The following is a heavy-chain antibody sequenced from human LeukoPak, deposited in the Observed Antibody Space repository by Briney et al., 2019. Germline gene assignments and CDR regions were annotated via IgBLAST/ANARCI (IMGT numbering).Heavy chain of an antibody. J-gene: IGHJ4*02. Sequence: GESLKISCKGFGYRFTDYWSGWVRQVPGKGLEWMGIIYPGDSDTRYSPSLQGQVTISADKSISTAYLQWSSLKASDTAIFYCARSSAPGRAVSPFDFWCQGTLVTVSS. CDR3: ARSSAPGRAVSPFDF. D-gene: IGHD6-19*01. CDR1: GYRFTDYW. V-gene: IGHV5-51*01. CDR2: IYPGDSDT.